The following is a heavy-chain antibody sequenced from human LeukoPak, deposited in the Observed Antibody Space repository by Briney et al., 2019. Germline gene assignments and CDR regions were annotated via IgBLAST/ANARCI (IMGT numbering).Heavy chain of an antibody. J-gene: IGHJ4*02. D-gene: IGHD2-21*01. CDR1: GFTFSSYA. CDR3: ANIPYSDWSPNF. V-gene: IGHV3-23*01. CDR2: ISGSGGST. Sequence: GGSLRLSCAASGFTFSSYAMSWVRQAPGKGLEWVSAISGSGGSTYYADSVKGRFTISRDNSKNTLYLQMNSLRAEGTAVYYCANIPYSDWSPNFGGQGTLVTVSS.